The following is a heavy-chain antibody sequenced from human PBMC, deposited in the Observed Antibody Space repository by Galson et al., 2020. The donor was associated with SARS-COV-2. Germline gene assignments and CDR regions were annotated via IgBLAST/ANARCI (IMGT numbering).Heavy chain of an antibody. Sequence: ETLSLTCAVYGGSFSGYYWSWIRQPPGKGLEWIGEINHSGSTNYNPSLKSRVTISVDTSKNQFSLKLSSVTAADTAVYYCARWGTVTPDGSDAFDIWGQGTMVTVSS. CDR3: ARWGTVTPDGSDAFDI. D-gene: IGHD4-4*01. V-gene: IGHV4-34*01. CDR2: INHSGST. J-gene: IGHJ3*02. CDR1: GGSFSGYY.